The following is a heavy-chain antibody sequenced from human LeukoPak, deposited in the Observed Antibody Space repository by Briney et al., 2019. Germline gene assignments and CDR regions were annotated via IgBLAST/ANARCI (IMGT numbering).Heavy chain of an antibody. J-gene: IGHJ3*02. CDR2: ISGSGGNT. CDR3: AKSLIAAAGTGAFDI. D-gene: IGHD6-13*01. V-gene: IGHV3-23*01. Sequence: PGGSPRLSCAASGVTFNNYAMSWVRRAPGKGLEWLSSISGSGGNTNYADSVKGRFTISRDNSKNTLYLQMNSLRVEDTAVYYCAKSLIAAAGTGAFDIWGQGTMVTVSS. CDR1: GVTFNNYA.